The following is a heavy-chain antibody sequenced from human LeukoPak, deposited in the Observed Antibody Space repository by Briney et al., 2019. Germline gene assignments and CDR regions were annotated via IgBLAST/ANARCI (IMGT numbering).Heavy chain of an antibody. D-gene: IGHD2-2*01. V-gene: IGHV4-4*07. CDR2: IYTSGST. CDR3: ARDIGVVVPAAYYYYMDV. Sequence: SETLSLTCTVSGGSISSYDWSWIRQPAGKGLEWIGRIYTSGSTNYNPSLKSRVTMSVDTSKNQFSLKLSSVTAADTAVYYCARDIGVVVPAAYYYYMDVWGKGTTVTVSS. J-gene: IGHJ6*03. CDR1: GGSISSYD.